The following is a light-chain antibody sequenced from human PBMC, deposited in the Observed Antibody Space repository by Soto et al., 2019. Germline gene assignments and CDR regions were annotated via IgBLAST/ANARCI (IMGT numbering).Light chain of an antibody. J-gene: IGLJ1*01. Sequence: QSVLTQPTSVSGAPWHRVTISCTGSSSNIGAGYDVHWYQQLPGTAPKLLIYGNSNRPSGVPDRFSGSKSGTSASLDITGIQAEDEADFYCKSHHSSLSAYVFGTGTKVTV. CDR3: KSHHSSLSAYV. V-gene: IGLV1-40*01. CDR2: GNS. CDR1: SSNIGAGYD.